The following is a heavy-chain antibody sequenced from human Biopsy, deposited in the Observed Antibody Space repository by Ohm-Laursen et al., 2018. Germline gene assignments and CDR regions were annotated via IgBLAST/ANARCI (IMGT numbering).Heavy chain of an antibody. CDR2: INPTGGTT. CDR3: ARDETGSSVFGPYYYGMDV. D-gene: IGHD3-9*01. J-gene: IGHJ6*02. V-gene: IGHV1-46*02. Sequence: EASVKVSCKASGYSFDIYPLFWVRQAPGQGLEWMGIINPTGGTTSYAEKFQGRVTLTRDTSTGTVYLELNSLIYEDTALYYCARDETGSSVFGPYYYGMDVWGQGTTVTVSS. CDR1: GYSFDIYP.